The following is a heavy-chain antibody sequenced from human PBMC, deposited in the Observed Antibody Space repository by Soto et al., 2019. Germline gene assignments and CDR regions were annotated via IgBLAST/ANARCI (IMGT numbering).Heavy chain of an antibody. J-gene: IGHJ6*04. D-gene: IGHD6-13*01. V-gene: IGHV2-5*02. Sequence: STLKESGPTLVKPTQTLTLTCSISGVSISTSTVGIGWIRQPPGKALEWLALVYRDDDKRYNPSLKSRLIITKDPARNQVVLTMTNMDPVDTATYFCIHRESSSRYSMDVWGKGTTVTVSS. CDR2: VYRDDDK. CDR1: GVSISTSTVG. CDR3: IHRESSSRYSMDV.